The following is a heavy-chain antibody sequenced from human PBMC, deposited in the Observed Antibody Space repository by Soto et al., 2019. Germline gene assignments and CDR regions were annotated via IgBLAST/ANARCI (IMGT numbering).Heavy chain of an antibody. V-gene: IGHV4-31*03. CDR3: ARSVTSGDESY. Sequence: SETLSLTCTVSGGSISSGGYYWSWIRQHPGKGLEWIGYIYYSGSTYYNPSLRSRVTISVDTSKNQFSLKLSSVTAADTAVYYCARSVTSGDESYWGQGTLVTVSS. J-gene: IGHJ4*02. CDR1: GGSISSGGYY. CDR2: IYYSGST. D-gene: IGHD4-17*01.